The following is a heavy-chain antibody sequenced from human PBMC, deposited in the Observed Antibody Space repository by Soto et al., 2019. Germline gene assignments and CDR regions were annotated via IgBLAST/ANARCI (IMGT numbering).Heavy chain of an antibody. CDR3: ARDNDGSLVNGIAAAGTTVSYGMDV. CDR1: GYTFTGYY. Sequence: QVQLVQSGAEVKKPGASVKVSCKASGYTFTGYYMHWVRQAPGQGLEWMGWINPNSGGTNYAQKFQGWVTMTRNTSISTAYMELSRLRSDDTAVYYCARDNDGSLVNGIAAAGTTVSYGMDVWGQGTTVTVSS. J-gene: IGHJ6*02. D-gene: IGHD6-13*01. V-gene: IGHV1-2*04. CDR2: INPNSGGT.